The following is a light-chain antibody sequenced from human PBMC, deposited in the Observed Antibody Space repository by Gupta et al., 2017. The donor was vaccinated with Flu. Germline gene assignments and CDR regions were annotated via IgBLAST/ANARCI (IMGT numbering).Light chain of an antibody. Sequence: QSVLTQPPSASGPPAQRVTISCSGSSSNIGSNTVNWYQHLPGTAPKLLIYSNNQRPSGIPDRFSGSKSGTSASLAISGLQTEDEADYYCAAGDDSLNGQVFGGGTKLTVL. CDR1: SSNIGSNT. J-gene: IGLJ3*02. V-gene: IGLV1-44*01. CDR2: SNN. CDR3: AAGDDSLNGQV.